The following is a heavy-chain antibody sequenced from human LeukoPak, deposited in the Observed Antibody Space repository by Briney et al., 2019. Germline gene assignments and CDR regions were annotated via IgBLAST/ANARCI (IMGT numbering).Heavy chain of an antibody. V-gene: IGHV3-13*04. CDR3: ARVKGGNSDWSRDAFDI. CDR2: IGTTGDT. CDR1: GCIFSSYD. D-gene: IGHD3-9*01. Sequence: GGSLRLSCAASGCIFSSYDFHSVRQPAGKGLKWVSAIGTTGDTYYSDSVKGRFTISRENAKSSLYLQMNSLRVGDTAVYFCARVKGGNSDWSRDAFDIWGQGTMVAVSS. J-gene: IGHJ3*02.